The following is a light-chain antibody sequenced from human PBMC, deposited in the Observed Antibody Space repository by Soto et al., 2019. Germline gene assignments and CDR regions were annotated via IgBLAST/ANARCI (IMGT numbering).Light chain of an antibody. J-gene: IGKJ2*01. CDR3: QQYHNWPPQYT. CDR1: QSVASN. V-gene: IGKV3-15*01. CDR2: GAS. Sequence: EVVMTQSPASLSVSPGDGATLSCRASQSVASNVAWYQQQPGQGPRLLIHGASTRAVGVPARFSGSGSGTDFTLTINSLLSEDFAVYYCQQYHNWPPQYTFGQGTKLQIK.